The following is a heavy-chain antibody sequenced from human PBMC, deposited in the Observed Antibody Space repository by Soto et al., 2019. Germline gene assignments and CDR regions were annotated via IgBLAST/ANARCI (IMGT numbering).Heavy chain of an antibody. CDR3: ARDLWGYCGADCYPLDV. V-gene: IGHV4-59*01. CDR2: MYNTGST. CDR1: GGSISSYY. D-gene: IGHD2-21*02. J-gene: IGHJ6*02. Sequence: QVRLQESGPGLVKPSETLSLTCTVSGGSISSYYWSWIRQPPGKGLEWIGYMYNTGSTIYNPSLKSRVTLSVDXSXNXXSLKLNSVTAADTAVYSCARDLWGYCGADCYPLDVWGQGTTVTVSS.